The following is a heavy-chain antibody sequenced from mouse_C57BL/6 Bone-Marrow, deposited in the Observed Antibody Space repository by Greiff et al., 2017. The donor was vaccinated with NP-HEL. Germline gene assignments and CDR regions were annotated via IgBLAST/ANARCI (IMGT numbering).Heavy chain of an antibody. D-gene: IGHD1-1*01. Sequence: EVQLVESGGDLVKPGASLKLSCAASGFTFSSYGMSWVRQTPDKRLEWVATISSGGSYTYYPDSVKGRFTISRDNAKNTLYLQMSSLKSEDTAMYYCARDYYWFAYWGQGTLVTVSA. V-gene: IGHV5-6*01. CDR3: ARDYYWFAY. CDR2: ISSGGSYT. J-gene: IGHJ3*01. CDR1: GFTFSSYG.